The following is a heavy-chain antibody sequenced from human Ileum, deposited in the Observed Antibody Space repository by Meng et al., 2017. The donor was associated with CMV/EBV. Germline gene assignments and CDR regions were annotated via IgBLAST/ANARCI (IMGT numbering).Heavy chain of an antibody. CDR1: HFVVSEAY. Sequence: SCAAAHFVVSEAYMNWVRQAPGKGLEWVGRIKTSRDGGTTQYAAFVKGRFTISRNNLQNTVDLQLNSLTMDDAGVYYCTTGYSSVSFGWGQGTLVTVSS. CDR3: TTGYSSVSFG. J-gene: IGHJ4*02. CDR2: IKTSRDGGTT. D-gene: IGHD3-22*01. V-gene: IGHV3-15*07.